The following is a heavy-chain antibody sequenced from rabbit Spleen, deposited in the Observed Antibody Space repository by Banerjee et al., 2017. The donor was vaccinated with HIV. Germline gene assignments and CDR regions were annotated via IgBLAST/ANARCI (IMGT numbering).Heavy chain of an antibody. V-gene: IGHV1S43*01. CDR3: VRNANGGWDL. D-gene: IGHD4-1*01. Sequence: QQQLEESGGGLVKPGGTLTLTCKASGIDFSSDYAMCWVRQAPGKGLEWIGDIYPVFGITNYANWMKGRFTISSDNAQNTVDLQMNSLTAADTATYFCVRNANGGWDLWGQGTLVTVS. CDR2: IYPVFGIT. CDR1: GIDFSSDYA. J-gene: IGHJ6*01.